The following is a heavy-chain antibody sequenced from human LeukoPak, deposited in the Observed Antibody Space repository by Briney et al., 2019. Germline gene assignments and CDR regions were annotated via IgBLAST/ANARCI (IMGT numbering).Heavy chain of an antibody. Sequence: GGSLRLSCAASGFTFSSYAMSWVRQAPGKGLEWVSAISGGGGNTYYADSVKGRFTISRDNSKDTLYLQMNGLRAEDTAVYYCAKYIGYCSGGTCNYYFDYWGQGTLVTVSS. CDR1: GFTFSSYA. CDR3: AKYIGYCSGGTCNYYFDY. V-gene: IGHV3-23*01. J-gene: IGHJ4*02. D-gene: IGHD2-15*01. CDR2: ISGGGGNT.